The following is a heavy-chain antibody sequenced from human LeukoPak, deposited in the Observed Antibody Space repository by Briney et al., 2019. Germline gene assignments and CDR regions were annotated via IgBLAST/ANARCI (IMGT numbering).Heavy chain of an antibody. CDR3: ARSGYSYGPDY. Sequence: GGSLRLSCAASGFTFSSYSMNWVRQAPGKGLGWVSSISSSSTYIYYADSVKGRFTISRDNAKNSLYLQMNSLRAEDTAVYYCARSGYSYGPDYWGQGTLVTVSS. J-gene: IGHJ4*02. D-gene: IGHD5-18*01. V-gene: IGHV3-21*01. CDR1: GFTFSSYS. CDR2: ISSSSTYI.